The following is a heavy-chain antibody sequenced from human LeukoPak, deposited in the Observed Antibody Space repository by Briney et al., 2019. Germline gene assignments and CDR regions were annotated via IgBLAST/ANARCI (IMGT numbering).Heavy chain of an antibody. D-gene: IGHD1-14*01. CDR2: IIPIFGIA. CDR1: GGTFTSYA. CDR3: ARETGKVRGYGMDV. Sequence: APVKVSCKASGGTFTSYAISWVRQAPGQGLEWMGGIIPIFGIANYAQKFQGRVTITPDKSTSTAYMELSSLRSEDTAVYYCARETGKVRGYGMDVWGQGTTVTVSS. V-gene: IGHV1-69*10. J-gene: IGHJ6*02.